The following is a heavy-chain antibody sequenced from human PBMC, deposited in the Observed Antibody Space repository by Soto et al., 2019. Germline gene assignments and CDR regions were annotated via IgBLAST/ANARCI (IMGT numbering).Heavy chain of an antibody. D-gene: IGHD6-13*01. CDR1: GFTFSSYA. J-gene: IGHJ4*02. CDR2: IRGRDGNT. CDR3: AKGSRAAAGRILFDY. Sequence: HPGGSLRLSCAASGFTFSSYAMSWVRQAPGKGLEWVSSIRGRDGNTFYADSVKGRFTISRDNSKNTLYLQMNSLRAEDTAVYYCAKGSRAAAGRILFDYWGQGTLVTVSS. V-gene: IGHV3-23*01.